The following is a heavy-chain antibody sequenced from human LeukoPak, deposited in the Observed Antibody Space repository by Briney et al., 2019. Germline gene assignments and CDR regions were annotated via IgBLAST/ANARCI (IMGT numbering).Heavy chain of an antibody. CDR1: GGSISSSSYY. Sequence: SQTLSLTCTVSGGSISSSSYYWGWIRQPAGKGLEWIGRIYTSGSTNYNPSLKSRVTISVDTSKNQFSLKLSSVTAADTAVYYCARDVREKGYCSGGSCYQWGQGTLVTVSS. J-gene: IGHJ4*02. D-gene: IGHD2-15*01. CDR2: IYTSGST. CDR3: ARDVREKGYCSGGSCYQ. V-gene: IGHV4-61*02.